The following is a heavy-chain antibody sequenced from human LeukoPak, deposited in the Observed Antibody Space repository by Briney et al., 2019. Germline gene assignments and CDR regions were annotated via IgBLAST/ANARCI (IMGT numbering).Heavy chain of an antibody. CDR3: AMRGNTWYDC. CDR2: ISSSSSYI. D-gene: IGHD6-13*01. Sequence: SGGSLRLSCAASGFTFSSYSMNWVRQAPGKGLEWVSSISSSSSYIYYADSVKGRFTISRDNSKNTVDLQMNSLRVEDTAVYYCAMRGNTWYDCWGQGTLVTVSS. J-gene: IGHJ4*02. CDR1: GFTFSSYS. V-gene: IGHV3-21*04.